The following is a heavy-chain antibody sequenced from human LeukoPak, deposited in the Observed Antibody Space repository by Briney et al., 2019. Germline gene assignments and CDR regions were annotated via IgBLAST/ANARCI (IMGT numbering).Heavy chain of an antibody. CDR3: ARAVAGTHWFDP. D-gene: IGHD6-19*01. Sequence: GGSLRLSCAASGFTLSSYDMPWVRQATGKGLEWVSGIDIPGNTYYPDSVKGRFTMSRESAKNSLYLQMNGLRVGDTAVYYCARAVAGTHWFDPWGQGTLVTVSS. J-gene: IGHJ5*02. CDR1: GFTLSSYD. CDR2: IDIPGNT. V-gene: IGHV3-13*01.